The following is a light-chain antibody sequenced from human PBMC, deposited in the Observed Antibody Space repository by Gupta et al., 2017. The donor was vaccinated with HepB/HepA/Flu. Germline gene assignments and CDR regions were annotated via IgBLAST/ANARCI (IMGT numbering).Light chain of an antibody. CDR2: RGS. Sequence: EVVMTHSPLSLPVTLGQPASISCNSSQSLVHNGGENLLDWFQQRPGQSPRRLIYRGSNRDSGVPDRFSGGGSGTYFTLRISRVEAEDVGVYYCCQYKYRPHTFGQGTKVEIK. J-gene: IGKJ2*01. V-gene: IGKV2-30*02. CDR3: CQYKYRPHT. CDR1: QSLVHNGGENL.